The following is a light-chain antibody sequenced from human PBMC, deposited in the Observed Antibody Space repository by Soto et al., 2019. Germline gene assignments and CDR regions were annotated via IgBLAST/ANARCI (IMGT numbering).Light chain of an antibody. V-gene: IGLV2-14*01. J-gene: IGLJ3*02. CDR1: SSDVGGYNH. CDR3: CSDTRSSSRV. CDR2: EVR. Sequence: QSALTQPDSVSGSTGQSITISGTGTSSDVGGYNHVSWYQQHPGKAPQLIIYEVRNRPSGVSNRLSGSKSGNTASLTISGLHADDEADYYCCSDTRSSSRVFGGGTKLTV.